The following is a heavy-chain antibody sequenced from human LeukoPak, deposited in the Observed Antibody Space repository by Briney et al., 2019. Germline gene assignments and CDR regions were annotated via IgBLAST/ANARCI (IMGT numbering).Heavy chain of an antibody. Sequence: GGSLRLSCAASGFTFSSYSMNWVRQAPGKGLEWVSSISSSSYIYYADSVKGRFTISRDNAKNSLYLQMNSLRAEDTAVYYCARELGSYDSSGYCLDYWGQGTLVTVSS. J-gene: IGHJ4*02. CDR1: GFTFSSYS. V-gene: IGHV3-21*01. D-gene: IGHD3-22*01. CDR3: ARELGSYDSSGYCLDY. CDR2: ISSSSYI.